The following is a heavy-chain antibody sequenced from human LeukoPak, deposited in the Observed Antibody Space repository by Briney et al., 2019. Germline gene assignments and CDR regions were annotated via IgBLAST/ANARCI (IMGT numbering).Heavy chain of an antibody. Sequence: SETLSLTCTVSGASISSGTYYWAWIRQPPGKGLEWIGSIYYSGTTYYNPSLKSRVTISVDTSKNQFSLKLTSVTAADTAVYYCARSVPWRFDYWGQGTLVTVSS. CDR2: IYYSGTT. V-gene: IGHV4-39*07. CDR3: ARSVPWRFDY. J-gene: IGHJ4*02. CDR1: GASISSGTYY.